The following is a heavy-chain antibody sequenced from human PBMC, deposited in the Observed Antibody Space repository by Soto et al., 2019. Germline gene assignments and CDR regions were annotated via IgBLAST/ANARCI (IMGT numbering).Heavy chain of an antibody. CDR1: GGTFSSYA. CDR2: IIPIFGTA. J-gene: IGHJ4*02. Sequence: SVKVSCKASGGTFSSYAIRWVRQAPGLGLEWMGGIIPIFGTANYAQKFQGRVTITADESTSTAYMELSSLRSDDTAVYYCACDRRGYSYGSVVFDYWGQGTLVTVSS. D-gene: IGHD5-18*01. CDR3: ACDRRGYSYGSVVFDY. V-gene: IGHV1-69*13.